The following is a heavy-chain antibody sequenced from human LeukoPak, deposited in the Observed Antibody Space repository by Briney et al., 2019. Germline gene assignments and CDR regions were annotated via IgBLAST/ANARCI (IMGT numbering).Heavy chain of an antibody. CDR2: IKQDGSEK. CDR3: AKVDCSGGSCYHYYFDY. Sequence: GGSLRLSCVASGFTFSSDAMHWVRQTPGKGLEWVANIKQDGSEKYYVDSVKGRFTISRDNSKNTLYLQMNSLRAEDTAVYYCAKVDCSGGSCYHYYFDYWGQGTLVTVSS. CDR1: GFTFSSDA. V-gene: IGHV3-7*03. D-gene: IGHD2-15*01. J-gene: IGHJ4*02.